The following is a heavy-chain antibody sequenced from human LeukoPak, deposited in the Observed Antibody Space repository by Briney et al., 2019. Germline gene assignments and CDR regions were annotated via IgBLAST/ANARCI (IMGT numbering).Heavy chain of an antibody. CDR3: ARQYYDFWSGYYYYHGMDV. CDR1: GGSISSSSYY. CDR2: IYYSGST. J-gene: IGHJ6*02. V-gene: IGHV4-39*01. Sequence: SETLSLTCTVSGGSISSSSYYWGWIRQPPGKGLEWIGSIYYSGSTYYNPSLKSRVTISVDTSKNQFSLKLSSGTAADTAVYYCARQYYDFWSGYYYYHGMDVWGQGTTVTVSS. D-gene: IGHD3-3*01.